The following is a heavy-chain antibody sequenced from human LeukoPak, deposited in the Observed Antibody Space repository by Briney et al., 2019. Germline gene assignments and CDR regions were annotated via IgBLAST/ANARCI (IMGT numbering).Heavy chain of an antibody. D-gene: IGHD6-13*01. CDR3: ARRRRIGAVGTDAFDI. J-gene: IGHJ3*02. CDR2: IYYSGST. V-gene: IGHV4-39*01. Sequence: SETLSLTCTVSGGSISSSSYYWGWIRQPPGKGLEWIVSIYYSGSTYYNASLKSRVTISVDTSKNQFSLKLSSVTAEDTAVYYCARRRRIGAVGTDAFDIWGQGTKVTVSS. CDR1: GGSISSSSYY.